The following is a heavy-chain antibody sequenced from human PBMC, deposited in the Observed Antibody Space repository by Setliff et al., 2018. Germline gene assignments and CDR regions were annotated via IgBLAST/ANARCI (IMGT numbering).Heavy chain of an antibody. CDR1: GDSISSRRNY. V-gene: IGHV4-61*09. CDR3: ARTGTYRYFDY. D-gene: IGHD1-1*01. J-gene: IGHJ4*02. Sequence: SETLSLTCTVSGDSISSRRNYWGWFRQPAGKELEWIGQIYTSWSTNYNPSLKSRVTISVDTSKSQFSLRLNSVTAADTAVYYCARTGTYRYFDYWGRGTLVTVSS. CDR2: IYTSWST.